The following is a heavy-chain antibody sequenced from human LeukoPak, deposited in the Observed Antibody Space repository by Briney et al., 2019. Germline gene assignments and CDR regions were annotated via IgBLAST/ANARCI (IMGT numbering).Heavy chain of an antibody. J-gene: IGHJ3*02. Sequence: SVKVSCKASGGTFSSYAISWVRQAPGQGLEWMGRIIPILGIANYAQKFQGRVTITADKSTSTAYMELSSLRSEDTAVYYCARDREWLRLEEGDAFDIWGQGTMVTVSS. CDR1: GGTFSSYA. D-gene: IGHD5-12*01. CDR3: ARDREWLRLEEGDAFDI. CDR2: IIPILGIA. V-gene: IGHV1-69*04.